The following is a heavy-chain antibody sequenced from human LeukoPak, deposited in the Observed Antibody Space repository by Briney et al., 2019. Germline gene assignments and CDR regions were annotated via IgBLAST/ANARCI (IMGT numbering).Heavy chain of an antibody. D-gene: IGHD3-10*01. J-gene: IGHJ4*02. CDR3: AKDSYYGSGSYFYFDY. Sequence: GGSLRLSCAASGFTFSSYGMHRVRQAPGKGLEWVAVVSYDGSNKYYADSVKGRFTISRDNSKNTLYLQMNSLRPEDTAVYYCAKDSYYGSGSYFYFDYWGQGTLVTVSS. V-gene: IGHV3-30*18. CDR1: GFTFSSYG. CDR2: VSYDGSNK.